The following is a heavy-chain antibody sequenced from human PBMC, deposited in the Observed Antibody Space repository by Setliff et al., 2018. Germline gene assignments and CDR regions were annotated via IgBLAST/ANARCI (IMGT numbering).Heavy chain of an antibody. CDR2: INSDGSST. V-gene: IGHV3-74*01. J-gene: IGHJ6*03. CDR3: TRPPRQQLVDWYYYCYYMDV. CDR1: GFIFSGYW. D-gene: IGHD6-13*01. Sequence: GGSLRLSCAASGFIFSGYWMHWVRQAPGKGLVWVSRINSDGSSTSYADSVKGRFTISRDNAKNTLYLQMNSLRAEDTAVYYCTRPPRQQLVDWYYYCYYMDVWGKGTTVTVSS.